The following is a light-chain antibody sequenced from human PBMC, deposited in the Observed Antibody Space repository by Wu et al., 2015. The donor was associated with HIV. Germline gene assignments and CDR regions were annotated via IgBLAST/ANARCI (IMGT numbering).Light chain of an antibody. J-gene: IGKJ1*01. CDR2: KAS. CDR1: QGISNF. CDR3: QQYDTYST. Sequence: DIQMTQSPSSLSASVGDRVTITCRASQGISNFLAWYQQKPGKAPKLLIYKASSLESGVPSRFSGSGSGAEFTLTISSLQPDDFATYYCQQYDTYSTFGQGTKVEIK. V-gene: IGKV1-5*03.